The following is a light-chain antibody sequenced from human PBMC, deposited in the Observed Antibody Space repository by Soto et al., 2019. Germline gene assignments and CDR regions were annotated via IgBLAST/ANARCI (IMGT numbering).Light chain of an antibody. CDR3: QQRNNRRPGRT. Sequence: EIVLTQSPATLSLSPGERATLSCRASQSVSSYLAWYQQKPGQAPRLLIYDASTRATGIPARFSGSGSGTAFTLTTSSREPEDFAVYYCQQRNNRRPGRTFGQGTKVEIK. CDR2: DAS. J-gene: IGKJ1*01. V-gene: IGKV3-11*01. CDR1: QSVSSY.